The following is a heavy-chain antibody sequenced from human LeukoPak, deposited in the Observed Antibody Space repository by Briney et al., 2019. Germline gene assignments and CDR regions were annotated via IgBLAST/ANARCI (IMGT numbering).Heavy chain of an antibody. J-gene: IGHJ4*02. Sequence: GGSLRLSCAASGFTFSSYAMSWVRQAPGKGLEWVSAISGSGGSTYYADSVKGRFTISRDNSKNTLYLQMNSLGAEDTAVYYCAKFSTLWAYGDYVDYWGQGTLVTVSS. CDR3: AKFSTLWAYGDYVDY. D-gene: IGHD4-17*01. V-gene: IGHV3-23*01. CDR1: GFTFSSYA. CDR2: ISGSGGST.